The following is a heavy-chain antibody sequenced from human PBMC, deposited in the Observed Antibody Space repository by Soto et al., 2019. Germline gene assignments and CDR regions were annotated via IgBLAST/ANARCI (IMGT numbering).Heavy chain of an antibody. CDR3: AKDLEVVFISTSGATDY. CDR2: ISYDGSNK. J-gene: IGHJ4*02. CDR1: GFTFSSYG. D-gene: IGHD3-22*01. Sequence: GGSLRLSCAASGFTFSSYGMHWVRQAPGKGLEWVAVISYDGSNKYYADSVKGRFTISRDNSKNTLYLQMNSLRAEDTAVYYCAKDLEVVFISTSGATDYWGQGTLVTVSS. V-gene: IGHV3-30*18.